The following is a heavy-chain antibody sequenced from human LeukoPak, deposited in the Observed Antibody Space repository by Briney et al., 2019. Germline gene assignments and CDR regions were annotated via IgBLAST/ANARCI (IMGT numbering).Heavy chain of an antibody. Sequence: GGSLRLSCAASGFTFSSYWMHWVRQAPGKGLVWVSRINSDGSSTSYADSVKGRFTISRDYAMNTLYLQMNSLRAEDTAVYYCAMVRGYYYHGLDVWGQGTTVTVSS. V-gene: IGHV3-74*01. D-gene: IGHD3-10*01. J-gene: IGHJ6*02. CDR2: INSDGSST. CDR1: GFTFSSYW. CDR3: AMVRGYYYHGLDV.